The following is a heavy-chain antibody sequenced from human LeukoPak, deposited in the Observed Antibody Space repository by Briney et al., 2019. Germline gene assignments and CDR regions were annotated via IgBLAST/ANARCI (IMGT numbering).Heavy chain of an antibody. CDR3: ARGDRNSGYDLYYFDY. V-gene: IGHV3-48*02. CDR1: GFSFSTYS. CDR2: ITGSSSTT. Sequence: GGSLRLSCAASGFSFSTYSMNWVRQAPGKGLEWVSYITGSSSTTYYADSVKGRFTISRDNAKNSLYLQMNGLRDEDTAVYYCARGDRNSGYDLYYFDYWGQGTLVTVSS. D-gene: IGHD5-12*01. J-gene: IGHJ4*02.